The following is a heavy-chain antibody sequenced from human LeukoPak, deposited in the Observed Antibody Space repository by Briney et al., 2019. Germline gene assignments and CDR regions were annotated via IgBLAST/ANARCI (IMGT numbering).Heavy chain of an antibody. CDR1: GYTFTSYG. Sequence: ASVKVSCKTSGYTFTSYGISWVRQAPGQGLEWMGWISADNGKTNYAQKLQGRVTMTTDTSTTTAYMELSSLRSEDTAVYYCARVAATHYYYYYYMDVWGKGTTVTVSS. D-gene: IGHD2-15*01. J-gene: IGHJ6*03. V-gene: IGHV1-18*01. CDR2: ISADNGKT. CDR3: ARVAATHYYYYYYMDV.